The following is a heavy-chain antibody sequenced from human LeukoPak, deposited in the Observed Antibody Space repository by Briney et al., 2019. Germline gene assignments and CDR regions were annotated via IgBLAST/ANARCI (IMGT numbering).Heavy chain of an antibody. CDR3: ARGPTIVGYCSSTSCSNSDTHFDY. V-gene: IGHV4-34*01. Sequence: SETLSLTCAVYTGSVSGYYWGWIRQRPGMGREWLGELNHSGSNNYNPSLKSRVTISVDTSKNQFSLKLSSVTAADTAVYYCARGPTIVGYCSSTSCSNSDTHFDYWGQGTLVTVSS. J-gene: IGHJ4*02. CDR2: LNHSGSN. D-gene: IGHD2-2*01. CDR1: TGSVSGYY.